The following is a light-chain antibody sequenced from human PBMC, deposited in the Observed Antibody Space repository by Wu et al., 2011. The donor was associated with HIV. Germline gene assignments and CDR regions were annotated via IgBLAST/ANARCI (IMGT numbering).Light chain of an antibody. CDR1: QSVSSY. J-gene: IGKJ5*01. Sequence: EIVLTQSPATLSLSPGERATFSCRASQSVSSYLAWYQQKPGQAPRLLIYGASNRATGIPARFSGSGSGTDFTLTISSLEPEDFAVYYCQQRGNWPLTFGQGT. CDR3: QQRGNWPLT. V-gene: IGKV3-11*01. CDR2: GAS.